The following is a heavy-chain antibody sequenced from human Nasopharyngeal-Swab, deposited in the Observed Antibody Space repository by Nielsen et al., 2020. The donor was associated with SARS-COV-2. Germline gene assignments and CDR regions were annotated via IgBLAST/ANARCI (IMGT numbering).Heavy chain of an antibody. Sequence: GESLKISCAASGFTFSSYAMSWVRQAPGKGLEWVSAISGSGGSTYYADSVKGRFTISRDNSKNTLYLQMNSLRAEDTAVYYCAKDYEWEPSLFDYWGQGTLVTVSS. V-gene: IGHV3-23*01. D-gene: IGHD1-26*01. CDR1: GFTFSSYA. CDR3: AKDYEWEPSLFDY. J-gene: IGHJ4*02. CDR2: ISGSGGST.